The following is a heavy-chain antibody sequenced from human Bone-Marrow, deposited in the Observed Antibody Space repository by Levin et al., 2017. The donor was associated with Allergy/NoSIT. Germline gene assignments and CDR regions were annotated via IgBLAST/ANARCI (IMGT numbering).Heavy chain of an antibody. Sequence: SVKVSCKASGGTFSSYAISWVRQAPGQGLEWMGGIIPIFGTANYAQKFQGRVTITADESTSTAYMELSSLRSEDTAVYYCARDDYDRMEWLFPDRARYYYYMDVWGKGTTVTVSS. D-gene: IGHD3-3*01. V-gene: IGHV1-69*13. CDR2: IIPIFGTA. CDR3: ARDDYDRMEWLFPDRARYYYYMDV. CDR1: GGTFSSYA. J-gene: IGHJ6*03.